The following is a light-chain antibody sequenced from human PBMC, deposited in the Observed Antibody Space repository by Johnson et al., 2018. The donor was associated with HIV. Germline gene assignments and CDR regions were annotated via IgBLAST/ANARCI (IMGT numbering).Light chain of an antibody. CDR3: GTWDSSLSAYV. CDR1: SSNIGNNY. CDR2: ENY. J-gene: IGLJ1*01. V-gene: IGLV1-51*02. Sequence: QSALTQPPSVSAAPGQKVTISCSGSSSNIGNNYVSWYQQLPGTAPKLLIYENYKRPSGIPDRFSGSKSGTSATLGITGLQTGDEADYYCGTWDSSLSAYVFGTGTKVTVL.